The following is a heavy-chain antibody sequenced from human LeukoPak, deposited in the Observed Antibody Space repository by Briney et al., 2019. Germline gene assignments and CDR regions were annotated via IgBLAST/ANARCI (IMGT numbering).Heavy chain of an antibody. CDR3: ATLGGYPEEYYYYGMDV. CDR2: IYYSGST. CDR1: GGSISSSSYY. J-gene: IGHJ6*02. Sequence: SETLSLTCTVSGGSISSSSYYWGWIRQPPGKGLEWIGSIYYSGSTYYNPSLKSRVTISVDTSKNQFSLKLSSVTAADTAVYYCATLGGYPEEYYYYGMDVWGQGTTVTVSS. D-gene: IGHD3-16*01. V-gene: IGHV4-39*07.